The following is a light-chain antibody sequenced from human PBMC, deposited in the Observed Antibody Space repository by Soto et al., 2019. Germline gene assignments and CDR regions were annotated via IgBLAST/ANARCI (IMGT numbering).Light chain of an antibody. Sequence: QSVLTQPASVSGSPGQSITISCTGTSSDVGSYDLVSWYQHHPGNAPKLLIFEVTKRPSGISDRFSGSKSGNTASLTISGLQPEDESDYYCCSFAGATIWVFGGGTQLTVL. J-gene: IGLJ3*02. CDR1: SSDVGSYDL. V-gene: IGLV2-23*02. CDR3: CSFAGATIWV. CDR2: EVT.